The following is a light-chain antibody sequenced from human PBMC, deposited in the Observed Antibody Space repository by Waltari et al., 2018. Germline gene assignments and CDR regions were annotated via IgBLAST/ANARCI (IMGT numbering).Light chain of an antibody. J-gene: IGLJ2*01. Sequence: QSALTQPASVSGSPGQSITISCTGTSNDVGVYNYVSWYQHLPGKAPKPIIYDVSRWPSGVSNRFSGSKSGNTASLTISGLQAEDEADYYCSSYTNTNTLVFGGGTKVTVL. CDR3: SSYTNTNTLV. CDR1: SNDVGVYNY. V-gene: IGLV2-14*03. CDR2: DVS.